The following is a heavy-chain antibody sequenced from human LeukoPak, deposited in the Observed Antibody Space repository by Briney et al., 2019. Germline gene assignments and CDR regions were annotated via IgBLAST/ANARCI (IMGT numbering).Heavy chain of an antibody. V-gene: IGHV3-53*01. CDR2: IYSGGTT. J-gene: IGHJ4*02. D-gene: IGHD6-13*01. CDR1: GFTVSSNY. Sequence: GGSLRLSCAASGFTVSSNYMSWVRQAPGKGLEWVSVIYSGGTTYYADSVKGRFTISRDNSKNTLHLQMNSLRAEDTAVYYCARTLAAAGSPYYFDYWGQGNLVTFSS. CDR3: ARTLAAAGSPYYFDY.